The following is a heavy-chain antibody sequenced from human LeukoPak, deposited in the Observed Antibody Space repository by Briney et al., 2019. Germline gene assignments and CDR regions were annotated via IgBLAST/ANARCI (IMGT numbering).Heavy chain of an antibody. J-gene: IGHJ6*02. D-gene: IGHD6-13*01. CDR3: ALYCRLSSNCGYYGMDL. V-gene: IGHV4-59*08. CDR2: VSFSGST. Sequence: SETLSLTCIVSGGSINNYYWSWIRQPPGKELEWLGEVSFSGSTNYNPSLTRRVTISADTSKNQFSLRLRSVTAADTAVYYCALYCRLSSNCGYYGMDLWGRGTTVTVSS. CDR1: GGSINNYY.